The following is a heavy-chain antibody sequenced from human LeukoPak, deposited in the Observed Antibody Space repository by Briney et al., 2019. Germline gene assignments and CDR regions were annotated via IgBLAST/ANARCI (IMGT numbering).Heavy chain of an antibody. CDR1: GDSINSLDL. J-gene: IGHJ4*02. Sequence: PSETLSLTCTVSGDSINSLDLWSWVRQPPGKGLEWIGKMYLSGTTHSNPSVKSRVTISIDKSKNQFFLNLSPVTAADTAVYYCAGLVGRYSSGLYYYYFDYWGQGTLVTVSS. CDR3: AGLVGRYSSGLYYYYFDY. V-gene: IGHV4-4*02. CDR2: MYLSGTT. D-gene: IGHD3-22*01.